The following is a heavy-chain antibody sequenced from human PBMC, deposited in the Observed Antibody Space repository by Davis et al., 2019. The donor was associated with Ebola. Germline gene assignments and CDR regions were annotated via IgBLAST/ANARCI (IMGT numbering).Heavy chain of an antibody. V-gene: IGHV2-5*02. CDR2: IYWDDDK. D-gene: IGHD2-2*01. Sequence: SGPTLVKPTQTLTLTCTFSGFSLNTYGVAVGWIRQPPGRALEWLAFIYWDDDKRYSPSLKTRLTIAKGTPKNQVVLTMTNMDPVDTGTYFCAHILVLPGAVRVGFDPWGQGTLVTVSS. CDR1: GFSLNTYGVA. J-gene: IGHJ5*02. CDR3: AHILVLPGAVRVGFDP.